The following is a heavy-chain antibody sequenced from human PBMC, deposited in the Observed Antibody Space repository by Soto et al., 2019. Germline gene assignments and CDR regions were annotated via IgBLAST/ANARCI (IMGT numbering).Heavy chain of an antibody. V-gene: IGHV3-74*01. J-gene: IGHJ4*02. CDR2: INSDGSST. Sequence: GGSLRLSCAASGFTFSSYWMHWVRQAPGKGLVWVSRINSDGSSTSYADSVKGRFTISRDNAKNTLYLQMNSLRVEDTAMYYCTRGAAVAGIDYWGQGTLVTVSS. CDR3: TRGAAVAGIDY. CDR1: GFTFSSYW. D-gene: IGHD6-19*01.